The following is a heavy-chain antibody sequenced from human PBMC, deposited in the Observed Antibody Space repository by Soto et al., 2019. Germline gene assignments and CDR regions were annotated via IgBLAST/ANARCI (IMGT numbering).Heavy chain of an antibody. CDR2: IYQNGHT. D-gene: IGHD6-19*01. J-gene: IGHJ4*02. Sequence: SETLSLTCTVSSGSIKTDVWWSWLRRPPGKGLEWIGEIYQNGHTNYNPSLKGRVTMSVDKSKNQFSLMLTSVTAADTAMYYCARDAAVAGETDRFDYWGQGILVTVSS. CDR1: SGSIKTDVW. V-gene: IGHV4-4*02. CDR3: ARDAAVAGETDRFDY.